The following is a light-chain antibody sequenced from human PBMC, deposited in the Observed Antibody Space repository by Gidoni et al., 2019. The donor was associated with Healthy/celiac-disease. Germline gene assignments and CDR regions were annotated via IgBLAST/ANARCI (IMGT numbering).Light chain of an antibody. V-gene: IGKV3-20*01. CDR1: QSVSSSY. Sequence: EIVLTPSPGTLSVSPGERATLSCRASQSVSSSYLAWYQQKPGQAPRLLIYGASSRATGIPDRFSGSGSGTDFTLTISRLEPEDFAVYYCQQYGSSPHTFGQGTKLEIK. CDR2: GAS. CDR3: QQYGSSPHT. J-gene: IGKJ2*01.